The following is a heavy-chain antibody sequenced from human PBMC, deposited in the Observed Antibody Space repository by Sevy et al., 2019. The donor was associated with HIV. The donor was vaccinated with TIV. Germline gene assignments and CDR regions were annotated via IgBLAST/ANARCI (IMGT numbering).Heavy chain of an antibody. J-gene: IGHJ4*02. CDR1: GFTFSSYA. Sequence: GGSLRLSCAASGFTFSSYAMHWVRKAPGKGLEWVAVISYDGSNKYYADSVKGRFTISRDNSKNTLYLQMNSLRAEDTAVYYCARDPEIIYYGSGSSDFDYWGQGTLVTVSS. CDR3: ARDPEIIYYGSGSSDFDY. V-gene: IGHV3-30-3*01. D-gene: IGHD3-10*01. CDR2: ISYDGSNK.